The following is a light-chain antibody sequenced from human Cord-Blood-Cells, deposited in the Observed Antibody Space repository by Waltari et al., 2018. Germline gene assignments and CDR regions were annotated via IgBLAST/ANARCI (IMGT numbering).Light chain of an antibody. CDR1: SSDVGGYNY. J-gene: IGLJ2*01. Sequence: QSALTQPASVSESPGQSITISFNGTSSDVGGYNYFSWYQQQPGKAPKLMIYDVSNRPSGVSNRFSGSKSGNTASLTISGLQAEDEADYYCSSYTSSSTLVVFGGGTKLTVL. CDR2: DVS. V-gene: IGLV2-14*01. CDR3: SSYTSSSTLVV.